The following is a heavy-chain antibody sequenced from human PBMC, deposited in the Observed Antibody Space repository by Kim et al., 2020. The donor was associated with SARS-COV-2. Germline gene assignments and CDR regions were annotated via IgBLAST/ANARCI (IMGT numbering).Heavy chain of an antibody. J-gene: IGHJ4*02. CDR3: ARARGGAVAGYYFDY. Sequence: GGSLRLSCAASGFTFSGYYMSWIRQAPGKGLEWVSFICCSSSNTNYADSVKGRFTISRDNAKNALYLQMNSLRAEDTAVYYCARARGGAVAGYYFDYWGQGPRLTVPT. D-gene: IGHD6-19*01. CDR1: GFTFSGYY. CDR2: ICCSSSNT. V-gene: IGHV3-11*05.